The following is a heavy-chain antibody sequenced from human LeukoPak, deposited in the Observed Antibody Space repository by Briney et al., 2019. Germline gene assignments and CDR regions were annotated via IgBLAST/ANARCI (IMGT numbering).Heavy chain of an antibody. CDR3: ARDPLDTMVRGALGAFDI. J-gene: IGHJ3*02. CDR2: YNGNT. D-gene: IGHD3-10*01. V-gene: IGHV1-18*01. Sequence: YNGNTNYAQKLQGRVTMTTDTSTSTAYMELRSLRSDDTAVYYCARDPLDTMVRGALGAFDIWGQGTMVTVSS.